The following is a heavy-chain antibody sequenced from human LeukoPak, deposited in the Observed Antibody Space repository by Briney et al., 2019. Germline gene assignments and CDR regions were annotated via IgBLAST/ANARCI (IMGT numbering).Heavy chain of an antibody. CDR2: ISSSGSTI. V-gene: IGHV3-11*01. CDR1: GFTSGDYY. D-gene: IGHD3-9*01. Sequence: GRSLRLSCAASGFTSGDYYMSWIRQAPGKGLEWVSYISSSGSTIYYADSVKGRFTISRDNAKNSLYLQMNSLRAEDTAVYYCARIIDYYFYYWGQGTLVTVSS. J-gene: IGHJ4*02. CDR3: ARIIDYYFYY.